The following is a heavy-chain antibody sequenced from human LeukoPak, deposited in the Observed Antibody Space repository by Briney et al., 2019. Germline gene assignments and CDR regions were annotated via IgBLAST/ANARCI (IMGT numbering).Heavy chain of an antibody. CDR2: IYYIAST. Sequence: GSIXSSSXXXGWIRQPPGKGXXXIGIIYYIASTYYNPSLKSRVTISAHTSKNQFSLKLSSVTAADTAVYYCARRARTTIGLGPWGQGTLVTVSS. CDR1: GSIXSSSXX. J-gene: IGHJ5*02. D-gene: IGHD2-2*01. V-gene: IGHV4-39*01. CDR3: ARRARTTIGLGP.